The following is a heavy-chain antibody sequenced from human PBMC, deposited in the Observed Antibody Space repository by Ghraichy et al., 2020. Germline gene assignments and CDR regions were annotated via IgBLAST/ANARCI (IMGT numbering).Heavy chain of an antibody. J-gene: IGHJ4*02. Sequence: SETLSLTCAVYGGSFSDYYWTWIRQSPGKGLEWIGDINLSERTFYNPSLKSRVIISLDISKNQFSLKLSSVTAADTAVYYCARRRRSSTSVTARFFDSWGQGDLVTVSS. D-gene: IGHD2-21*02. CDR3: ARRRRSSTSVTARFFDS. CDR1: GGSFSDYY. V-gene: IGHV4-34*01. CDR2: INLSERT.